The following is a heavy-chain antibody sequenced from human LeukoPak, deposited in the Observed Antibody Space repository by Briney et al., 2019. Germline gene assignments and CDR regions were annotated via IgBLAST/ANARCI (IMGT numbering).Heavy chain of an antibody. V-gene: IGHV4-59*04. Sequence: SETLSLTCTVSGGSISSYYWSWIRQPPGKGLEWIGYIYHSGSTYYNPSLKSRVTISVDRSKNQFSLKLSSVTAADTAVYYCASFYGDPPFDYWGQGTLVTVSS. D-gene: IGHD4-17*01. J-gene: IGHJ4*02. CDR1: GGSISSYY. CDR3: ASFYGDPPFDY. CDR2: IYHSGST.